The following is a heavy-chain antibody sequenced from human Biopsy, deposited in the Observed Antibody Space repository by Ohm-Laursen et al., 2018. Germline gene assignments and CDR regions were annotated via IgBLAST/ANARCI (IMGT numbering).Heavy chain of an antibody. J-gene: IGHJ4*02. CDR1: GDSVSSGSFY. D-gene: IGHD6-19*01. CDR2: IYDRGSTA. CDR3: TSGMRSSGWPYFDA. Sequence: GTLSLTCTVSGDSVSSGSFYWTWLRQPPGQGLEYIGYIYDRGSTADYNPSLESRVTMSVDMLKMQFSLKLSSVTAADTAIYYCTSGMRSSGWPYFDAWGQGTLVIVSS. V-gene: IGHV4-61*01.